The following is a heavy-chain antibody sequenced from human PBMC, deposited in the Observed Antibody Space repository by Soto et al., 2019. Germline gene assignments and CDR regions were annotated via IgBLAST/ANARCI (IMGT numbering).Heavy chain of an antibody. Sequence: QVQLQESGPGLVKPSQTLSLTCTVSGGSISSGGYYWSWIRQHPGKGLEWIGYIYYSGLTFYNPSLKSRVTISGDTSKNQFSLKLSSVTAADTAVYYCARSNYYDSSRYPYWGQGTLITVSS. V-gene: IGHV4-31*03. CDR1: GGSISSGGYY. J-gene: IGHJ4*02. CDR2: IYYSGLT. CDR3: ARSNYYDSSRYPY. D-gene: IGHD3-22*01.